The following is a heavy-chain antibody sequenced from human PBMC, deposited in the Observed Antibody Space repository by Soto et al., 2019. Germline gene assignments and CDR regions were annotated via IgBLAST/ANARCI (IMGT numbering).Heavy chain of an antibody. Sequence: QVQLQESGPGLVKPSETLSLTCTVSGDSMTKYYWSWIRQPAGKGLEWIGRIYTSGSTNYNPSLKSRVTMSIDTSNKHFSLSLKSVTAAETAVYYCARTVGAAYYLDFWGQGALVTVSS. D-gene: IGHD1-26*01. CDR1: GDSMTKYY. CDR2: IYTSGST. V-gene: IGHV4-4*07. CDR3: ARTVGAAYYLDF. J-gene: IGHJ4*02.